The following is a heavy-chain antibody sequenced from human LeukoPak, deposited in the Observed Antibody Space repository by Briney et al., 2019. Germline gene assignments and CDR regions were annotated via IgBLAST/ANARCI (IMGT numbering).Heavy chain of an antibody. V-gene: IGHV4-34*01. D-gene: IGHD1-1*01. CDR1: GGSFSGYY. CDR3: ARVSWFPGTSYYYMDV. J-gene: IGHJ6*03. Sequence: SETLSLTCAVYGGSFSGYYWSWIRQPPGKGLEWIGEINHSGSTNYNPSLKSRVTISVDTSKNQFSLKLSSVTAADTAVYYCARVSWFPGTSYYYMDVWGKGTTVTISS. CDR2: INHSGST.